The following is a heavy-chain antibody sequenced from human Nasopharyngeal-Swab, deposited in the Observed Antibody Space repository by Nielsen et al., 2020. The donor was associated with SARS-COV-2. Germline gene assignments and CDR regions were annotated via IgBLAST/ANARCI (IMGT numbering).Heavy chain of an antibody. CDR3: ARDRYDFWSGYYTPYYYYYGMDV. J-gene: IGHJ6*02. CDR2: ISSSSSYV. V-gene: IGHV3-21*01. D-gene: IGHD3-3*01. Sequence: VRQATGKGLEWVSSISSSSSYVYYADSVKGRFTISRDNAKNSLYLQMNSLRAEDTAVYYCARDRYDFWSGYYTPYYYYYGMDVWGQGTTVTVSS.